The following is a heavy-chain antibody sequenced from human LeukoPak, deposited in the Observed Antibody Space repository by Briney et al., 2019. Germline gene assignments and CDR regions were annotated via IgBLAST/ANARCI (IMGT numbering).Heavy chain of an antibody. CDR2: ISWNSGSI. CDR1: GFTFDDYA. J-gene: IGHJ4*02. D-gene: IGHD3-22*01. Sequence: GRSLRLSCAASGFTFDDYAMDWVRQAPGKGLEWVSGISWNSGSIGYADSVKGRFTISRDNAKNSLYLQMNSLRAEDTALYYCAKDRYYDSSGLFDYWGQGTLATVSS. CDR3: AKDRYYDSSGLFDY. V-gene: IGHV3-9*01.